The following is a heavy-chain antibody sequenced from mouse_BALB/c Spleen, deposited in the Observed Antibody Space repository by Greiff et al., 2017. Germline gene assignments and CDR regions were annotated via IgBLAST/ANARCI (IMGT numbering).Heavy chain of an antibody. D-gene: IGHD2-3*01. CDR3: AREGGWLMDY. CDR1: GFSLTSYG. Sequence: VQRVESGPGLVAPSQSLSITCTVSGFSLTSYGVHWVRQPPGKGLEWLGVIWAGGSTNYNSALMSRLSISKDNSKSQVFLIMNSLQTDDTAMYYCAREGGWLMDYWGQGTSVTVSS. J-gene: IGHJ4*01. CDR2: IWAGGST. V-gene: IGHV2-9*02.